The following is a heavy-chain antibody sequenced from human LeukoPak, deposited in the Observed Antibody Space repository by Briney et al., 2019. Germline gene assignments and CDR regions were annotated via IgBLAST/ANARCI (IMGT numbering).Heavy chain of an antibody. D-gene: IGHD6-19*01. Sequence: GGSLRLSFAASGFTFSSYSMNWVRQAPGKGLEWVSYISSSSSTIYYADSVKGRFTISRDNAKNSLYLQMDSLRAEDTAVYYCASAAVAGTLWGQGTLVTVSS. CDR3: ASAAVAGTL. CDR1: GFTFSSYS. V-gene: IGHV3-48*01. CDR2: ISSSSSTI. J-gene: IGHJ4*02.